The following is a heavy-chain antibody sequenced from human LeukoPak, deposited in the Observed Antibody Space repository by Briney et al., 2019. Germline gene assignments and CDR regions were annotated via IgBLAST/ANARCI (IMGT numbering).Heavy chain of an antibody. V-gene: IGHV3-48*01. CDR1: GFTFSTSG. Sequence: GGSLRLSCAASGFTFSTSGMHWVRQAPGKGLEWVSYISSSSSTIYYADSVKGRFTISRDNAKNSLYLQMNSLRAEDTAVYYCARDRRLGYCSSTSCHQYYYYYMDVWGKGTTVTVSS. J-gene: IGHJ6*03. CDR2: ISSSSSTI. CDR3: ARDRRLGYCSSTSCHQYYYYYMDV. D-gene: IGHD2-2*01.